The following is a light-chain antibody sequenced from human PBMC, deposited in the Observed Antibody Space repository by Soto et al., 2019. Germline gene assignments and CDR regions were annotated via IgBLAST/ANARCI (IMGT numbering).Light chain of an antibody. Sequence: QSVLTQPPSASGTPGQRVTISCSGSSSNIGSHTVNWYQQLPGTAPKLLIYSNNQRPSGVPDRFSGSKSGTSASLAISGLQSEDEAHYYCAPWDDSLNGVVFGGGTKVTVL. CDR3: APWDDSLNGVV. J-gene: IGLJ3*02. CDR1: SSNIGSHT. CDR2: SNN. V-gene: IGLV1-44*01.